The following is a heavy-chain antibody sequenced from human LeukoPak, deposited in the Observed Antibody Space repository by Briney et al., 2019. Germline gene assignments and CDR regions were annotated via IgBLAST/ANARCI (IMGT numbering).Heavy chain of an antibody. CDR1: GFTFSSYA. V-gene: IGHV3-23*01. Sequence: GGSLRLSCAASGFTFSSYAMTWVRQAPGKGLEWVSTIDGSGGDTYYADSVKGRFTISRDNSKNTLYLQKNSLRAEDTAVYYCAKDDGSGSYSDHWGQGTLVTVSS. CDR3: AKDDGSGSYSDH. D-gene: IGHD3-10*01. J-gene: IGHJ5*02. CDR2: IDGSGGDT.